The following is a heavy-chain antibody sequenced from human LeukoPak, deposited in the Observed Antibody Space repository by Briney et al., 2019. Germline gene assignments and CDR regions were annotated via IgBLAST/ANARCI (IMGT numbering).Heavy chain of an antibody. CDR3: AKVRAWYDSSGSLDY. J-gene: IGHJ4*02. D-gene: IGHD3-22*01. Sequence: SLRLSCAASGFTFDDYAMHWVRQAPGKGLEWVSGISWNSGSIGYADSVKGRFTISRDNAKNSLYLQMNSLRAEDTALYYCAKVRAWYDSSGSLDYWGQGTLVTVSS. CDR2: ISWNSGSI. CDR1: GFTFDDYA. V-gene: IGHV3-9*01.